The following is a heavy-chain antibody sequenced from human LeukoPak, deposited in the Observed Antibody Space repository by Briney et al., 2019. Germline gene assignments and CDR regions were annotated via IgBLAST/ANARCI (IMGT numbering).Heavy chain of an antibody. D-gene: IGHD3-10*01. CDR1: GGSISSGGYY. Sequence: LETLSLTCTVSGGSISSGGYYWSWIRQPPGKGLEWIGYVYYSGSTNYNPSLMSRVTISVDTSENQFSLKLSSVTAADTAMYYCARSELLWFGKVNSGFDFWGQGTLVTVSS. J-gene: IGHJ4*02. CDR2: VYYSGST. V-gene: IGHV4-61*08. CDR3: ARSELLWFGKVNSGFDF.